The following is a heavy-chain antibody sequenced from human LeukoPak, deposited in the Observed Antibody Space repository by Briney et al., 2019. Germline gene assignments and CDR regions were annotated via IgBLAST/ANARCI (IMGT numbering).Heavy chain of an antibody. CDR1: GFTCSRFT. CDR3: AKGGGWLYYFDY. J-gene: IGHJ4*02. Sequence: PGHSLRISCAASGFTCSRFTMNLVGPAPGNGLHWVSGISGSDSSTYYADFVKGRFIISRDNSKNTLYLQMNSLRADDTAVYYCAKGGGWLYYFDYWGQGTLVTVSS. D-gene: IGHD4-23*01. CDR2: ISGSDSST. V-gene: IGHV3-23*01.